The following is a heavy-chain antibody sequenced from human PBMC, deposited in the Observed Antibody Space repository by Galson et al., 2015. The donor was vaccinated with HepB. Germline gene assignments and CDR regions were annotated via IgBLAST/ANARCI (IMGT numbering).Heavy chain of an antibody. CDR2: ISYDGSNK. V-gene: IGHV3-30*04. CDR3: ARVSRLLSD. J-gene: IGHJ4*02. Sequence: SLRLSCAASGFTFSSYAMHWVRQAPGKGLEWVAVISYDGSNKYYADSVKGRFTISRDNSKNTLYLQMNSLRAEDTAVYYCARVSRLLSDWGQGTLVTVSS. D-gene: IGHD2/OR15-2a*01. CDR1: GFTFSSYA.